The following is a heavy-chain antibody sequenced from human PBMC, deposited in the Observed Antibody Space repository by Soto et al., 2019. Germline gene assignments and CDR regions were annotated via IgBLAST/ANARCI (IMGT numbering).Heavy chain of an antibody. J-gene: IGHJ3*01. CDR3: AGDSTDGDFVDAFDV. CDR2: IYSGGTT. V-gene: IGHV3-66*01. Sequence: ELQLVESGGGLVQPGGSLRLSCAASGFSVSINYVKWVRQAPGKGLEWVAVIYSGGTTHYADSVKGRFTISRDTYKNTLYLQMNSLRVEDTAVYYCAGDSTDGDFVDAFDVWGQGTMVTVSS. D-gene: IGHD4-17*01. CDR1: GFSVSINY.